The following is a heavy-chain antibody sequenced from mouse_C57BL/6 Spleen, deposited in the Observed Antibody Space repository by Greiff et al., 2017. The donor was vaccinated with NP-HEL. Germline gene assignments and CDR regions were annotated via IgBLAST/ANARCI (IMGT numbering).Heavy chain of an antibody. CDR3: ARGHNNYSPRFAY. V-gene: IGHV1-50*01. D-gene: IGHD2-5*01. CDR2: IDPSDSYT. CDR1: GYTFTSYW. J-gene: IGHJ3*01. Sequence: QVQLQQPGAELVKPGASVKLSCTASGYTFTSYWMQWVKQRPGQGLEWIGEIDPSDSYTNYNQKFKGKATLTVDTSSSTAYMQLSSLTSEDSAVYYCARGHNNYSPRFAYWGQGTLVTVSA.